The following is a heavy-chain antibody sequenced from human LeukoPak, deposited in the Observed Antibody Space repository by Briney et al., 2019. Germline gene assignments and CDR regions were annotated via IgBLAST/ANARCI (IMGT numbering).Heavy chain of an antibody. CDR2: ISGSGGST. J-gene: IGHJ2*01. V-gene: IGHV3-23*01. CDR1: GFIFSSYD. Sequence: GGSLRLSCAASGFIFSSYDMSWVRQAPGKGLEWVSAISGSGGSTYYADSVKGRFIISRDNSKNTLYLQMNSLRAEDTAVYYCAKASGLFWYFDLWGRGTLVTVSS. D-gene: IGHD3-22*01. CDR3: AKASGLFWYFDL.